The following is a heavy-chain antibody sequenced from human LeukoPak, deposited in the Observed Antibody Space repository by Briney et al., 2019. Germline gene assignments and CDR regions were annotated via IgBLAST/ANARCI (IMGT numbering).Heavy chain of an antibody. D-gene: IGHD5-12*01. J-gene: IGHJ4*02. V-gene: IGHV4-59*08. CDR3: ARYSGYDFNFDY. CDR1: GDSISSYY. CDR2: IYYSRST. Sequence: SETLSLTCTVSGDSISSYYWSWIRQPPGKGLEWIGYIYYSRSTNYNPSLKSRVTISVDTSKNQFSLKLSSVTAADTAVYYCARYSGYDFNFDYWGQGTLVTVSS.